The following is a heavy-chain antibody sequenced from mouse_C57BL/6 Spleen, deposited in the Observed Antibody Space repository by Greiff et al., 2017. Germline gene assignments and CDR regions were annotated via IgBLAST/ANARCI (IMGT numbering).Heavy chain of an antibody. CDR2: IDPSDSYP. Sequence: QVQLKQPGAALVMPGASVKLSCKASGYTFTSYWMPWVKQRPGPGLECLGEIDPSDSYPHYNQKFKGKSTLPVAKSSSTAYMQRSSLTSEDSAVYYCARLTTVVAYYFDYWGQGTTLTVSS. J-gene: IGHJ2*01. V-gene: IGHV1-69*01. D-gene: IGHD1-1*01. CDR1: GYTFTSYW. CDR3: ARLTTVVAYYFDY.